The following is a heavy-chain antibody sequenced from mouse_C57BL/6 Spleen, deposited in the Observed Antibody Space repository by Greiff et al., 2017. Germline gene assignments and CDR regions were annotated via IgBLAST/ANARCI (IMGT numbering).Heavy chain of an antibody. V-gene: IGHV1-15*01. Sequence: VQLQQSGAELVRPGASVTLSCKASGYTFTDYEMNWVKQTPVHGLEWIGAIDPETGGTAYNQKFKGKAILTADKSSSTAYLELRSLTSEDSAVYYCTRALDHFTVDHYWAMDDWGKGTSVTVSS. J-gene: IGHJ4*01. CDR3: TRALDHFTVDHYWAMDD. D-gene: IGHD1-1*01. CDR1: GYTFTDYE. CDR2: IDPETGGT.